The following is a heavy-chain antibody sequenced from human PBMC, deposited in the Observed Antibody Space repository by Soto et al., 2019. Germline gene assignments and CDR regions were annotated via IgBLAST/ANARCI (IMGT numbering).Heavy chain of an antibody. J-gene: IGHJ6*02. D-gene: IGHD1-26*01. CDR2: ISGSGGST. CDR1: GFTFSSYA. V-gene: IGHV3-23*01. Sequence: EVQLLESGGGLVQPGGSLRLSCAASGFTFSSYAMSWVRQAPGKGLEWVSAISGSGGSTYYADSVKGRFTISRDNSKNTLYLQMNSLRAEDTAVYYCANYLLGATYYYYYYGMDVWGQGTTVTVSS. CDR3: ANYLLGATYYYYYYGMDV.